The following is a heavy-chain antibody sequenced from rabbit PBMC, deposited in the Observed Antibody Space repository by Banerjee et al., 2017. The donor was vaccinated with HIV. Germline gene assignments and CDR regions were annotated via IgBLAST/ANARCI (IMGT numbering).Heavy chain of an antibody. V-gene: IGHV1S45*01. D-gene: IGHD4-2*01. J-gene: IGHJ4*01. CDR2: INTISGDT. CDR1: GFSFRNGYV. CDR3: ARAVWSEGWDNYFNL. Sequence: QELLGESGGDLVKPEGSLTLTCTASGFSFRNGYVMCWGWQAPGKGLEWIACINTISGDTVYANWAKGRFTISKTSSTTVTLQMTSLTAADTATYFCARAVWSEGWDNYFNLWGPGTLVTVS.